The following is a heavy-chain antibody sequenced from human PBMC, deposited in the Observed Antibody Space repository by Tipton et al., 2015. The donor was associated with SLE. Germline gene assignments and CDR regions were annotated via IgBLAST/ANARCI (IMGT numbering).Heavy chain of an antibody. Sequence: TLSLTCTVSGYSISTGYYWGWIRQPPGKGREWVGNMYQTGTTDYNPSLKSRVTISIGTSKNQFSLQLSAVTAADTAVYYCARQAYYSSGYADYWGQGTLVTVSS. CDR1: GYSISTGYY. J-gene: IGHJ4*02. CDR3: ARQAYYSSGYADY. CDR2: MYQTGTT. D-gene: IGHD3-22*01. V-gene: IGHV4-38-2*02.